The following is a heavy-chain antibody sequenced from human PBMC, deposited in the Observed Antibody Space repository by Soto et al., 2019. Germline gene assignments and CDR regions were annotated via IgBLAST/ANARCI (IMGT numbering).Heavy chain of an antibody. CDR3: ARGSNGNYYNYYYYMDV. J-gene: IGHJ6*03. Sequence: ASVKVSCKASGYTFTNYYMHWVRQAPGQGLEWMGMINPSGGSTSYAQKFQGRVTMTRDTSTSTVYMELSSLRSEDTAVYYCARGSNGNYYNYYYYMDVWGKGTTVTVSS. CDR2: INPSGGST. V-gene: IGHV1-46*03. D-gene: IGHD4-17*01. CDR1: GYTFTNYY.